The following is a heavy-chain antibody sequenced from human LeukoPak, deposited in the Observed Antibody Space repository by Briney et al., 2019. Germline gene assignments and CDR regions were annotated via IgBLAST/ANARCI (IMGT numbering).Heavy chain of an antibody. Sequence: SVKVSCKASGGTFSSYAISWVRQAPGQGLEWMGRIIPILGIANYARKFQGRVTITADKSTSTAYMELSSLRSEDTAVYYCARGGVDSSSWYAQGGEYFQHWGQGTLVTVSS. CDR1: GGTFSSYA. V-gene: IGHV1-69*04. D-gene: IGHD6-13*01. J-gene: IGHJ1*01. CDR3: ARGGVDSSSWYAQGGEYFQH. CDR2: IIPILGIA.